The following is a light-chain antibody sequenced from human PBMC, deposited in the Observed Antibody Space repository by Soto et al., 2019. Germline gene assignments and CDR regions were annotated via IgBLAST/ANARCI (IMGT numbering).Light chain of an antibody. CDR2: LNNDGSH. CDR3: QTWGTGPFV. Sequence: QSVLTQSPSASASLGASVKLTCTLSSGHSSYAIAWHQQQPEKGPRYLMKLNNDGSHSKGDGIPDRFSGSSSGAERYLTISSLQSDGEADYYCQTWGTGPFVFGTGTKLTVL. J-gene: IGLJ1*01. V-gene: IGLV4-69*01. CDR1: SGHSSYA.